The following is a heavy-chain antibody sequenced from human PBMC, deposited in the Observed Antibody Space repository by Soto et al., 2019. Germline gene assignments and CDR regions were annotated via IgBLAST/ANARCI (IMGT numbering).Heavy chain of an antibody. V-gene: IGHV1-69*06. J-gene: IGHJ4*02. CDR3: ARERSRYDRSGYYRPDY. D-gene: IGHD3-22*01. CDR1: GDTFSNYA. Sequence: QVQLVQSGAEVKKPGSSVKVSCKASGDTFSNYAISWVRQAPGQGLEWMGGIIPILGTPTYAQKFQGRVTITADKSKSTAYMELSSLRSEDTAVYYCARERSRYDRSGYYRPDYWGQGTLVTVSS. CDR2: IIPILGTP.